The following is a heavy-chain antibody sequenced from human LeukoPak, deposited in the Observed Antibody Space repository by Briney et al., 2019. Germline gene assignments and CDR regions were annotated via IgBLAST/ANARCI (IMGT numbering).Heavy chain of an antibody. Sequence: GGSLSLSCAPSGFTFSSYWMHWVRQAPGTGLVWVSRINSDGNSTMYADSVTGRMTISRDNAKNTLYLQMNSLRAEDTAVYYCARGSYRSFDYWGQGTLVTVSS. V-gene: IGHV3-74*03. J-gene: IGHJ4*02. CDR2: INSDGNST. D-gene: IGHD4-11*01. CDR3: ARGSYRSFDY. CDR1: GFTFSSYW.